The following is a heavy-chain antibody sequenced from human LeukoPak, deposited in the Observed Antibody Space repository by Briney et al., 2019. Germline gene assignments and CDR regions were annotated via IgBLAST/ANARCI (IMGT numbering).Heavy chain of an antibody. V-gene: IGHV3-48*01. J-gene: IGHJ4*02. CDR2: ISSSSSTI. Sequence: GRSLRLSCAASGFTFSSYSMNCVRQAPGKGLEWVSYISSSSSTIYYADSLKGRFTISKKNAKNSLSLQMNSLTPQDRPFYYFARDQPYYKYYDFWGGFLDFWGQETQVTVSS. CDR3: ARDQPYYKYYDFWGGFLDF. CDR1: GFTFSSYS. D-gene: IGHD3-3*01.